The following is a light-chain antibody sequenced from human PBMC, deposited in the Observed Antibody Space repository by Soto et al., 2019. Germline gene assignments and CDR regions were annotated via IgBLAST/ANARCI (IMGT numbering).Light chain of an antibody. Sequence: EIVVTQSPATLSVSPGERATLSCRASQSVSSNLAWYQQKPGQAPRLLIYGASTRATGIPARFSGSGSGTEFTLTISSLQSEDFAVYYCQQYNNRITSGHGTRPEIK. V-gene: IGKV3-15*01. J-gene: IGKJ5*01. CDR2: GAS. CDR1: QSVSSN. CDR3: QQYNNRIT.